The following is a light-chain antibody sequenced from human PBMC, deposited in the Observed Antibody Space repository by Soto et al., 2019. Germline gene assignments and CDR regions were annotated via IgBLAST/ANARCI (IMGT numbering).Light chain of an antibody. CDR2: GVS. V-gene: IGKV3-20*01. Sequence: VLTQSPDTLSLSPGERASLSCRASQRASRHYLSWYQQRPDQPPRLLIYGVSMRADGIPDRFSGSGSGSEFTLTINRLEHEDFAVYYCQDFDSPQWTFVQGTKVEN. CDR1: QRASRHY. CDR3: QDFDSPQWT. J-gene: IGKJ1*01.